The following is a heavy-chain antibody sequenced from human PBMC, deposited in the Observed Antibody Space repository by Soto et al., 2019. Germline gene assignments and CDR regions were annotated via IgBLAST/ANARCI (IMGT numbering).Heavy chain of an antibody. J-gene: IGHJ3*02. CDR2: ISYDGSNK. CDR3: AREPPSFYWDDTPAI. D-gene: IGHD2-2*01. CDR1: GFTFSSYA. Sequence: GGSLRLSCAASGFTFSSYAMHWVRQAPGKGLEWVAVISYDGSNKYYADSVKGRFTISRDNSKNTLYLQMNSLRAEDTAVYYCAREPPSFYWDDTPAIWGQGTMVTVSS. V-gene: IGHV3-30-3*01.